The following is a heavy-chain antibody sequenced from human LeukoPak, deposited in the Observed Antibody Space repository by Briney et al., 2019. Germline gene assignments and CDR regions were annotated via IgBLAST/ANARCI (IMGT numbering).Heavy chain of an antibody. Sequence: PGRSVRLSCAASGFTFSNYGMHWVRQAPGKGLEWVALISYDGSNKYFADSVKGRFTISRDNSKNTLYLQMHSLRAEDTAVYYCAKDNVAAAGRYFDYWGQGTLVSVSS. CDR2: ISYDGSNK. CDR1: GFTFSNYG. CDR3: AKDNVAAAGRYFDY. V-gene: IGHV3-30*18. D-gene: IGHD6-13*01. J-gene: IGHJ4*02.